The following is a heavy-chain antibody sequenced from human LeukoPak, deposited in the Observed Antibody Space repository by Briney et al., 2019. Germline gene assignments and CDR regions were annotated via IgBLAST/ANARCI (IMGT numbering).Heavy chain of an antibody. Sequence: GGSLRLSCAASGLTFSSHWMHWVRQAPGKGLVWVSRITNDGSSTTYADSVKGRFTISRDNAKNMLYLQVNSLRAEDTAVYYCARRRYNWNAIDYWGQGTLVTVSS. CDR2: ITNDGSST. V-gene: IGHV3-74*01. D-gene: IGHD1-20*01. CDR3: ARRRYNWNAIDY. J-gene: IGHJ4*02. CDR1: GLTFSSHW.